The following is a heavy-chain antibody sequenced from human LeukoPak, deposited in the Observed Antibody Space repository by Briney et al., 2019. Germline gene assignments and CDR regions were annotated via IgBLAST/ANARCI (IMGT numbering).Heavy chain of an antibody. CDR1: GFTFRSYL. V-gene: IGHV3-74*01. CDR3: ANGKGHGMDV. CDR2: INSDPRST. D-gene: IGHD1-1*01. J-gene: IGHJ6*02. Sequence: GGSLTLSCAASGFTFRSYLMHWVRQAPGKGLLGVSRINSDPRSTSYADSVKGRFTISSDNAKKPLYLTTNSMRAEDTAVYYCANGKGHGMDVWGQGTTVTVSS.